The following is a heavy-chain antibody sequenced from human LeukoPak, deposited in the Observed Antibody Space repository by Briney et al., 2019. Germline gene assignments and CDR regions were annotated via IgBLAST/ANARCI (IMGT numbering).Heavy chain of an antibody. J-gene: IGHJ4*02. CDR1: GRSFSGYY. D-gene: IGHD3-10*01. CDR3: ASARRWFGESEFDY. Sequence: SETLSLTCAVYGRSFSGYYWSWIRQPPGKGLEWIGEINHSGSTNYNPSLKSRVTISVDMSKNQFSLKLSSVTAADTAVYYCASARRWFGESEFDYWGQGTLVTVSS. CDR2: INHSGST. V-gene: IGHV4-34*01.